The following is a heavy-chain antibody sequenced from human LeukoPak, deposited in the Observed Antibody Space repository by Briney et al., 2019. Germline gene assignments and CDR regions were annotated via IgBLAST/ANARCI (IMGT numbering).Heavy chain of an antibody. Sequence: GGSLRLSCAASGFTFSTYAMTWVRQAPGKGLEWVSAIGGSAGTTYYADSVRGRFTISRDNSKNTLYLQVSSLRAEDTAVYYCARNRAYYDFWSGYQRDAFDIWGQGTMVTVSS. CDR2: IGGSAGTT. V-gene: IGHV3-23*01. CDR1: GFTFSTYA. CDR3: ARNRAYYDFWSGYQRDAFDI. J-gene: IGHJ3*02. D-gene: IGHD3-3*01.